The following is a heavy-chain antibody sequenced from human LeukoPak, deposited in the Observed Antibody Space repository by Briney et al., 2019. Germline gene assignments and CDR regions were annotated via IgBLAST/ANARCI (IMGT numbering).Heavy chain of an antibody. CDR3: AIGGAVTGRWSY. V-gene: IGHV3-7*01. CDR2: IKEDGSEK. CDR1: GFTFSNSW. D-gene: IGHD1-20*01. J-gene: IGHJ4*02. Sequence: GGSLRLSCAASGFTFSNSWMTWVRQAPGKGLQWVASIKEDGSEKYYVDSVKGRFTISRDNAKNSLYLQMNSLRAEDTAVFYCAIGGAVTGRWSYWGQGTLVTVSS.